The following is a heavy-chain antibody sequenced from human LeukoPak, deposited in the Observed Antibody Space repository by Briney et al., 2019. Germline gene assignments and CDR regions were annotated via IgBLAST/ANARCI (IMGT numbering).Heavy chain of an antibody. Sequence: SQTLSLTCTVSGGSISSGDYYWSWIRQPPGKGLEWIGYIYYSGSTYYNPSLKSRVTISVDTSKNQVSLKLSSVTAADTAVYYCARSSRSDYGGNSRAFDIWGQGTMVTVSS. V-gene: IGHV4-30-4*01. CDR1: GGSISSGDYY. CDR3: ARSSRSDYGGNSRAFDI. J-gene: IGHJ3*02. D-gene: IGHD4-23*01. CDR2: IYYSGST.